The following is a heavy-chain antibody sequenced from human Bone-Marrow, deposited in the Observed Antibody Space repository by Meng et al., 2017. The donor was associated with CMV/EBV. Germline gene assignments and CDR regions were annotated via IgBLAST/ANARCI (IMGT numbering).Heavy chain of an antibody. CDR3: AREVVPAAMYYYYYYGMDV. V-gene: IGHV3-7*01. J-gene: IGHJ6*02. CDR2: IKQDGSEK. D-gene: IGHD2-2*01. Sequence: GESLKISCAAFGFTFSSYWMSWVRQAPGKGLEWVANIKQDGSEKYYVDSVKGRFTISRDNAKNSLYLQMNSLRAEDTAVYYCAREVVPAAMYYYYYYGMDVWGQGATVNVSS. CDR1: GFTFSSYW.